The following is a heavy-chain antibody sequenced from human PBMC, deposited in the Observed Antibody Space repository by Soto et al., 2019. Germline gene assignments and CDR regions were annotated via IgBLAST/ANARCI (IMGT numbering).Heavy chain of an antibody. CDR1: GFTFSSYS. Sequence: EVQLVESGGGLVQPGGSLRLSCAASGFTFSSYSMNWVRQAPGKGLEWVSYISSSSSTIYYADSVKGRFTISRDNAKNSLYMQSNSLSAEDTAVYYCARHSRFNFPTYYDLWSGYYNWGQGALVTVSS. J-gene: IGHJ4*02. CDR2: ISSSSSTI. D-gene: IGHD3-3*01. V-gene: IGHV3-48*01. CDR3: ARHSRFNFPTYYDLWSGYYN.